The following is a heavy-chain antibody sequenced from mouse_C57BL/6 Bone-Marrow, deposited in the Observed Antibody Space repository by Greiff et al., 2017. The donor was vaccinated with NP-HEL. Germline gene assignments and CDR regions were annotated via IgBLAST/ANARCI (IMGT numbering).Heavy chain of an antibody. CDR1: GFNIKDDY. D-gene: IGHD2-12*01. CDR3: TTSELLPSWFAY. CDR2: IDPENGDT. J-gene: IGHJ3*01. Sequence: VQLKESGAELVRPGASVKLSCTASGFNIKDDYMHWVKQRPEQGLEWIGWIDPENGDTEYASKFQGKATITADTSSNTAYLQLSSLTSEDTAVYYCTTSELLPSWFAYWGQGTLVTVSA. V-gene: IGHV14-4*01.